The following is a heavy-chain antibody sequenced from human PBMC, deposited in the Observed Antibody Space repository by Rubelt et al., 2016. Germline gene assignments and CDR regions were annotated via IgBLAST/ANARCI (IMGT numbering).Heavy chain of an antibody. Sequence: QVQLVQSGAEVKKPGASVKVSCKASGYTFTSYAMHWVRQAPGQRLEWMGWINAGNGNTTYSQKFQGRVTITRETSASTAYMELGSLGSEDTAVYYCARGLGLGYSSSWFNWFDPWGQGTLVTVSS. D-gene: IGHD6-13*01. CDR1: GYTFTSYA. J-gene: IGHJ5*02. CDR2: INAGNGNT. V-gene: IGHV1-3*01. CDR3: ARGLGLGYSSSWFNWFDP.